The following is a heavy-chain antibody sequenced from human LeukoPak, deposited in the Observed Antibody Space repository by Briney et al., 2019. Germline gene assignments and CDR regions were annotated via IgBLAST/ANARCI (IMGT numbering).Heavy chain of an antibody. Sequence: GGSLRLSCAASGFTVSTNYMSWVRQAPGKGLEWISLIYSGGGTYYADSVNGRFTISRDSSRNTLYLQMNSLRVEDTSVYYCARGFRSVTTWGYFDYWGQGALVPVSS. CDR3: ARGFRSVTTWGYFDY. CDR2: IYSGGGT. CDR1: GFTVSTNY. J-gene: IGHJ4*02. V-gene: IGHV3-66*01. D-gene: IGHD4-17*01.